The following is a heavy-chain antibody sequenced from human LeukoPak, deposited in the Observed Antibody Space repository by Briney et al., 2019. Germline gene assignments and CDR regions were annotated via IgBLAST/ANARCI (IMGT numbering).Heavy chain of an antibody. D-gene: IGHD1-26*01. CDR1: GYTFTSYD. CDR3: ARVPYSSGSYEFDY. Sequence: ASVKVSCKASGYTFTSYDINWVRQATGQGLEWMGWMNPNSGNTGYAQKFQGRVTVTRNTSISTAYMELSSLRSEDTAVYYCARVPYSSGSYEFDYWGQGTLVTVSS. V-gene: IGHV1-8*01. CDR2: MNPNSGNT. J-gene: IGHJ4*02.